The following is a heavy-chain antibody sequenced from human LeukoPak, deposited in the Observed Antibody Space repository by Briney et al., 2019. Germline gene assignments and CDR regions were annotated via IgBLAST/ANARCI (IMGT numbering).Heavy chain of an antibody. D-gene: IGHD3-16*02. Sequence: GGSLRLSCAASGFSFSSYAMSWVRQAPGKGLEWVSDISDSGGSTYYADSVKGRFTISRDNSKNTLYLQMNSLRAEDTAVYYCAKDRGELSPYYYYYYMDVWGKGTTVTVSS. CDR1: GFSFSSYA. J-gene: IGHJ6*03. CDR2: ISDSGGST. V-gene: IGHV3-23*01. CDR3: AKDRGELSPYYYYYYMDV.